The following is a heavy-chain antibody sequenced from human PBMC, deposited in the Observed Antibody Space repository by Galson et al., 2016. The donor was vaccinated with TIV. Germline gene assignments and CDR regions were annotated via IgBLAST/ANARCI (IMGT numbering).Heavy chain of an antibody. CDR3: ARWAESGSYYDYFQH. V-gene: IGHV4-31*03. CDR2: IYDSGST. J-gene: IGHJ1*01. CDR1: GGSISSGAYH. Sequence: TLSLTCNVSGGSISSGAYHWSWIRPHPGKALEWIGNIYDSGSTHYNPSLQSRATISVDTSQNHFSLKLTSVTAADAAVYYCARWAESGSYYDYFQHWGQGTLVTVSS. D-gene: IGHD1-26*01.